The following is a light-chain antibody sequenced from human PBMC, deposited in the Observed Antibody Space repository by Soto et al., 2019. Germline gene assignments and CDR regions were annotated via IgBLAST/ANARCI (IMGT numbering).Light chain of an antibody. Sequence: DVQMTQSPSSLSASVGDRVTITCQASQDISNFLNWYHQAPGKAPQLLIYDVSNLQPGVASRFSGSGSGTDFVLTISSLQPEDSATYYCQQLDSMPITFGQGTRLEIK. CDR3: QQLDSMPIT. V-gene: IGKV1-33*01. CDR2: DVS. J-gene: IGKJ5*01. CDR1: QDISNF.